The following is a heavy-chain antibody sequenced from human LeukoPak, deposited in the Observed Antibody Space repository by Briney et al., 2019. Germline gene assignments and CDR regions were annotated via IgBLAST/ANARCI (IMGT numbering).Heavy chain of an antibody. CDR2: ISAYNGNT. J-gene: IGHJ4*02. D-gene: IGHD3-22*01. Sequence: ASVKVSCKASGYTFTSYGIIWVRQAPGQGLEWVGWISAYNGNTNYAQKLQGRVTMTTDTSTNTAYMELRSLRSDDTAVYYCARVGDSSGYYERRGTTARDYWGQGALVTVSS. V-gene: IGHV1-18*01. CDR3: ARVGDSSGYYERRGTTARDY. CDR1: GYTFTSYG.